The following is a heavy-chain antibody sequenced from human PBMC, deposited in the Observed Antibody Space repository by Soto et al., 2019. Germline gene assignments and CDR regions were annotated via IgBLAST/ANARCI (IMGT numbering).Heavy chain of an antibody. Sequence: GGSLRLSCAASGFTVGNNYMAWVRQAPGKGLEWVSVIYSGGGTIYADSVKGRFTISRDNSKNTLYLQMNSLRADDTAVHYCARSSKDYGDFGWGQGTLVTVSS. V-gene: IGHV3-66*01. CDR1: GFTVGNNY. J-gene: IGHJ4*02. CDR3: ARSSKDYGDFG. CDR2: IYSGGGT. D-gene: IGHD4-17*01.